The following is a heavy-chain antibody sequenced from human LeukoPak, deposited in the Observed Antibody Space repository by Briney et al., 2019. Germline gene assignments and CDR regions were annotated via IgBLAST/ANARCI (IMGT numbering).Heavy chain of an antibody. J-gene: IGHJ3*02. V-gene: IGHV4-30-2*01. D-gene: IGHD3-22*01. Sequence: SETLSLTCAVSGGSISRGGYSWSWIRQPPGKGLEWIGYIYHSGSTYYNPSLKSRVTISVDRSKNQVSLKLSSVTAADTAVYYCARGFLYYYDSSGYAFDIWGQGTVVTVSS. CDR2: IYHSGST. CDR3: ARGFLYYYDSSGYAFDI. CDR1: GGSISRGGYS.